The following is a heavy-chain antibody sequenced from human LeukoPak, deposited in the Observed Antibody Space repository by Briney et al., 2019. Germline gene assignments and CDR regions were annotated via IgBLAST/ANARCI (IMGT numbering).Heavy chain of an antibody. CDR2: IYPGDSDT. Sequence: SGESLKISCKGSGYSFTSYWIGWVRQMPGKGLEWMGIIYPGDSDTRYSPSFQGQVTISADKSISTAYLQWSSLKASDTAMYYCARRVVVAATKGHYFDYWGQGTLVTVSS. D-gene: IGHD2-15*01. CDR1: GYSFTSYW. CDR3: ARRVVVAATKGHYFDY. V-gene: IGHV5-51*01. J-gene: IGHJ4*02.